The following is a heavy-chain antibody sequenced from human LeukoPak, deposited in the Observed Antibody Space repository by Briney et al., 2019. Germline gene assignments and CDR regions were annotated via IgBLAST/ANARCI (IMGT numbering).Heavy chain of an antibody. Sequence: PGGSLRLSCAASGFTFDDYAMPWVRQAPGKGLEWVSGISWNSGSIGYADSVKGRFTISRDNAKNSLYLQMNSLRAEDTALYYCAKALGLYKGWYPKYYYGMDVWGQGTTVTVSS. CDR1: GFTFDDYA. CDR3: AKALGLYKGWYPKYYYGMDV. J-gene: IGHJ6*02. V-gene: IGHV3-9*01. D-gene: IGHD6-13*01. CDR2: ISWNSGSI.